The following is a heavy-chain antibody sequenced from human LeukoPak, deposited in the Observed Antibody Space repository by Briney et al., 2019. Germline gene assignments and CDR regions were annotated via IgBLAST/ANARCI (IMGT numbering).Heavy chain of an antibody. V-gene: IGHV4-59*01. CDR2: IYYSGST. CDR1: GGSISSYY. CDR3: AREKGHYYDSSGYYLGYYFDY. J-gene: IGHJ4*02. D-gene: IGHD3-22*01. Sequence: SETLSLTCTVSGGSISSYYWSWIRQPPGKGLEWIGYIYYSGSTNYNPSLKSRVTISVDTSKNQCSLKLSSVTAADTAVYYCAREKGHYYDSSGYYLGYYFDYWGQGTLVTVSS.